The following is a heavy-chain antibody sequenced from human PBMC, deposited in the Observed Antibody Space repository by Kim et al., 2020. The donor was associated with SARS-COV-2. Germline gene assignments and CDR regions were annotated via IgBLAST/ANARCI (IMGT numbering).Heavy chain of an antibody. CDR3: ARDFTYYYGSGSYCHFDY. Sequence: ASVKVSCKASGYTFTSYAMNWVRQAPGQGLEWMGWINTNTGNPTYAQGFTGRFVFSLDTSVSTAYPQISSLKAEDTAVYYCARDFTYYYGSGSYCHFDYWGQGTLVTVSS. D-gene: IGHD3-10*01. CDR1: GYTFTSYA. J-gene: IGHJ4*02. V-gene: IGHV7-4-1*02. CDR2: INTNTGNP.